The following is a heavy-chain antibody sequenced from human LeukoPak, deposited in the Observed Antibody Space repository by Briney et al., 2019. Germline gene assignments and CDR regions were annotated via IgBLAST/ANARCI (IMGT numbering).Heavy chain of an antibody. V-gene: IGHV3-74*01. J-gene: IGHJ4*02. CDR1: GFPFSTYW. D-gene: IGHD2-21*02. Sequence: GGSLRLSCAASGFPFSTYWMHWVRQAPGKGLVWVSRISPDGSYRSYADSVKGRFIISRDNAKNTVSLQMNSLTAEDTAVYYCARDGGLLPDNWGKGTLVIVSS. CDR3: ARDGGLLPDN. CDR2: ISPDGSYR.